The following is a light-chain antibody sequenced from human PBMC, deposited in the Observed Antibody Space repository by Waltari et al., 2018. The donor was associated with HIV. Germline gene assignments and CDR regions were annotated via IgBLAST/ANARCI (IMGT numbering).Light chain of an antibody. CDR2: CAA. J-gene: IGKJ4*01. CDR3: QKYNSAPLI. CDR1: KGIRGF. V-gene: IGKV1-27*01. Sequence: DIQMTQSPSSLIAFVGNRVTITCRAGKGIRGFLAWYQQKPGRIPELLSSCAATLQTGVPSRVSGSGFGTDFNLTISRLQPEDAATYYCQKYNSAPLIFGGGTKVEI.